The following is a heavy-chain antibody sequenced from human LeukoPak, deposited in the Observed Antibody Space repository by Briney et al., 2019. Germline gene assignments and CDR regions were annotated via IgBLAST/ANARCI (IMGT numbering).Heavy chain of an antibody. Sequence: ALVKVSCKASGYTFTGYYMHWVRQAPGQGLEWMGWINPNSGGTNYAQKFQGRVTMTRDTSISTAYMELSRLRSDDTAVYYCARDREGYDILTGPGAAFDIWGQGTMVTVSS. D-gene: IGHD3-9*01. V-gene: IGHV1-2*02. CDR2: INPNSGGT. J-gene: IGHJ3*02. CDR1: GYTFTGYY. CDR3: ARDREGYDILTGPGAAFDI.